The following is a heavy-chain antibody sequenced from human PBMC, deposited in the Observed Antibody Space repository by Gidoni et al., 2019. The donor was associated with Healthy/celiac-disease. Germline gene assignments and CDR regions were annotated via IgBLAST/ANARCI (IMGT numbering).Heavy chain of an antibody. D-gene: IGHD3-22*01. CDR1: GGSFSGYY. J-gene: IGHJ4*02. CDR3: ARGLWDYDKTFDY. CDR2: INHSGST. V-gene: IGHV4-34*01. Sequence: QAQLQQWGAGLLKPSETLSLTCAVYGGSFSGYYWSWIRQPPGKGREWIGEINHSGSTNYNPSLKSRITISVDTSKNQFSLKLSSVTAADTAVYYCARGLWDYDKTFDYWGQGTLVTVSS.